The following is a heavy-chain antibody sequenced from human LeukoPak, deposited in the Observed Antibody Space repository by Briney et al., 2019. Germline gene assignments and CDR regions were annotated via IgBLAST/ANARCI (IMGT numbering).Heavy chain of an antibody. CDR2: IIPIFGTA. V-gene: IGHV1-69*13. D-gene: IGHD1-14*01. J-gene: IGHJ6*03. Sequence: ASVKVSCKASGGTFSSYAISWVRQAPGQGLEWMGGIIPIFGTANYAQKFQGRVMITADESTSTAYMELSSLRSEDTAVYYCARTPPGSQYRPPEYYYYYMDVWGKGTTVTVSS. CDR1: GGTFSSYA. CDR3: ARTPPGSQYRPPEYYYYYMDV.